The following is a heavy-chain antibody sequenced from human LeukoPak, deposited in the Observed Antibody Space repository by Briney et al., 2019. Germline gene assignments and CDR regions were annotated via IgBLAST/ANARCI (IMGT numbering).Heavy chain of an antibody. Sequence: GGSLRLSSVMSGFTFSNYAMNWVRQAPGKGLEWISDISTDSGSTYHIESVRGRFTISRDNSKSTLYLQVNSLRADDTAVYYCASGLYGGLFDNWGQGTLVTVSS. J-gene: IGHJ4*02. CDR1: GFTFSNYA. V-gene: IGHV3-23*01. CDR3: ASGLYGGLFDN. D-gene: IGHD5-12*01. CDR2: ISTDSGST.